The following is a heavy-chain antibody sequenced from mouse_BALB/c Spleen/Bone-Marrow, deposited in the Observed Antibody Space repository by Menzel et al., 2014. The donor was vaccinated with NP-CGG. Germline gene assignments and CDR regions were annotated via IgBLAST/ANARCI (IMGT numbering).Heavy chain of an antibody. CDR2: ISYSDST. CDR3: ARGYGNYRAWFAY. V-gene: IGHV3-8*02. Sequence: EVMLVESGPSLVKPSQSLSLTCSVTGYSITSGYWNWIRKFPGNKLEYMGYISYSDSTYYNPSLKSRISITRDTSKNQYYLQLNSVTTEDTAAYYCARGYGNYRAWFAYWGQGTLVTVSA. CDR1: GYSITSGY. J-gene: IGHJ3*01. D-gene: IGHD2-1*01.